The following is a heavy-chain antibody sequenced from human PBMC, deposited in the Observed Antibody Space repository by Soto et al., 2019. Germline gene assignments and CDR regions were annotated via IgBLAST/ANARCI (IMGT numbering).Heavy chain of an antibody. V-gene: IGHV1-58*02. J-gene: IGHJ6*02. CDR2: IVVGSGNT. CDR1: GFTFTSSA. D-gene: IGHD2-2*01. Sequence: QMQLVQSGPEVKKPGTSVKVSCKASGFTFTSSAMQWVRQARGQRLEWIGWIVVGSGNTNYAQKFQERVTITRDMSTSTAYMELSSLRSEDTAVYYCAVGIVVVPAAMLYYGMDVWGQGTTVTVSS. CDR3: AVGIVVVPAAMLYYGMDV.